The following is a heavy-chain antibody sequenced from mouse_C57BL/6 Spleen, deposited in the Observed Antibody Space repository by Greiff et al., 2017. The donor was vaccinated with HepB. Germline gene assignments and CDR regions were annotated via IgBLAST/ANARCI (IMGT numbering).Heavy chain of an antibody. V-gene: IGHV1-62-2*01. J-gene: IGHJ2*01. CDR2: FYPGSGSI. CDR3: ARHEAHYYGSSPYYFDY. Sequence: VQGVESGAELVKPGASVKLSCKASGYTFTEYTIHWVKQRSGQGLEWIGWFYPGSGSIKYNEKFKDKATLTADKSSSTVYMELSRLTSEDSAVYFCARHEAHYYGSSPYYFDYWGQGTTLTVSS. D-gene: IGHD1-1*01. CDR1: GYTFTEYT.